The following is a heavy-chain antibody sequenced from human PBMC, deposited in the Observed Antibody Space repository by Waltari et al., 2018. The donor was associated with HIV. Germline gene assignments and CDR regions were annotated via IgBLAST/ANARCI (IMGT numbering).Heavy chain of an antibody. CDR2: INREGSTI. CDR3: ARGQYYSMDV. Sequence: EVQLVASGGGLVQHGGSLTLSCSASGSPFSSHWMPWVRQARGKGLVWVSGINREGSTIRYADSVKGRFTISRDNAKNTLYLQMNSLRAEDTALYYCARGQYYSMDVWGQGTTVTVSS. CDR1: GSPFSSHW. V-gene: IGHV3-74*01. J-gene: IGHJ6*02. D-gene: IGHD3-10*01.